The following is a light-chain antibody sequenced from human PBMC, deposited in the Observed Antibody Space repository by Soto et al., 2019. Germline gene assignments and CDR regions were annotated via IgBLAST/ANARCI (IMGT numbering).Light chain of an antibody. Sequence: QSALTQPASVSGSPGQSITISCTGTSSDVGGYDYVSWYQQYPGKAPKLLIYEVTNRPSGVSNRFSGSKSGNTASLTISGLQAEDEADYYCSSYTGSIAWVFGGGTKVTVL. J-gene: IGLJ3*02. CDR3: SSYTGSIAWV. CDR2: EVT. CDR1: SSDVGGYDY. V-gene: IGLV2-14*01.